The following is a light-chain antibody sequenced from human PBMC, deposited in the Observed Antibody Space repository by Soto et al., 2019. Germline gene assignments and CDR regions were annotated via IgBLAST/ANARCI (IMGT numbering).Light chain of an antibody. CDR1: QTISSY. CDR2: AAS. Sequence: DIQMTQSPSSLSASVGDRVTITCRASQTISSYLNWYQQKPGQAPKSLIYAASTLQSGVPSRFSGSGSGTDFTLTIINLQPEDFATYYCQQSYRTPPNFGGGTKVDI. J-gene: IGKJ4*01. CDR3: QQSYRTPPN. V-gene: IGKV1-39*01.